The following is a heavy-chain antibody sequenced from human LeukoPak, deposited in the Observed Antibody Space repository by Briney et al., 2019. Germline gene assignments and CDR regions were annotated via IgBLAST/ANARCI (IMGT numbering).Heavy chain of an antibody. D-gene: IGHD2-2*01. J-gene: IGHJ4*02. Sequence: PGGSLRLSCTTSGFTFSGFDIHWVRQASGKGLEWVGRIQTEPYSHATAYAASVKGRFTIPRDDSKNTAYLQMNSLKAEDTAVYYCARRDCSSFSCYSFDSWGQGILVTVSP. V-gene: IGHV3-73*01. CDR2: IQTEPYSHAT. CDR1: GFTFSGFD. CDR3: ARRDCSSFSCYSFDS.